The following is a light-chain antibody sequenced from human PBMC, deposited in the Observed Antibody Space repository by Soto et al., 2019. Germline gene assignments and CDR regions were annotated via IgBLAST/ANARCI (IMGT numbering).Light chain of an antibody. V-gene: IGKV3-20*01. J-gene: IGKJ1*01. Sequence: EVVMTQSPATLSVSPGERARLSCRASQSISNLLAWYQQKPGQAPRLLIYGASNRATGIPDRFSGSGSGTDFTLTISRLEPEDFAVYYCQQYGSSGTFGQGTKVDIK. CDR3: QQYGSSGT. CDR2: GAS. CDR1: QSISNL.